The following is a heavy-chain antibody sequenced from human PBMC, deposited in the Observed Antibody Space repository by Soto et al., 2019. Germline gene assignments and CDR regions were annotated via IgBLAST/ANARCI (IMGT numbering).Heavy chain of an antibody. D-gene: IGHD1-7*01. CDR2: ISYDGSKK. Sequence: QVQLVESGGGVLQPGRSLRLSCAASGFTFSSYGMHWVRQAPGKGLEWVAVISYDGSKKYYADSVKGRFTISRDNSKNTLYLQMNSLRSEDTAVYYCAKDRGITGTTGDYYYGMDVWGQGTTVTVSS. CDR3: AKDRGITGTTGDYYYGMDV. V-gene: IGHV3-30*18. CDR1: GFTFSSYG. J-gene: IGHJ6*01.